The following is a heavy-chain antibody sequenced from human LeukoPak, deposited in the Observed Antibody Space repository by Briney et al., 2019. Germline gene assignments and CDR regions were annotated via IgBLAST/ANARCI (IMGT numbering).Heavy chain of an antibody. CDR1: GFTFSSYE. CDR2: ISSSGGTI. J-gene: IGHJ4*02. D-gene: IGHD3-22*01. V-gene: IGHV3-48*03. CDR3: ARDSYYDSSGYYHRDFDY. Sequence: GGSLRLSCAASGFTFSSYEMNWVRQAPGQGLERVSYISSSGGTIYYADSVNGRFTISRDNATNSLYLQMTSLRAEDTAVYYCARDSYYDSSGYYHRDFDYWGQGTLVTVSP.